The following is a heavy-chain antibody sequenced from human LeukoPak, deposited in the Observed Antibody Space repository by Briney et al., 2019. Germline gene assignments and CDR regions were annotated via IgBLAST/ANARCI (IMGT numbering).Heavy chain of an antibody. V-gene: IGHV4-34*01. CDR2: INHSGGT. CDR3: ASLWVLASVVTP. CDR1: GGSFSGYY. J-gene: IGHJ5*02. Sequence: SETLSLTCAVYGGSFSGYYWSWIRQPPGKGLEWIGEINHSGGTNYNPSLKSRVTISVDTSKNQFSLKLSSVTAADTAVYYCASLWVLASVVTPWGQGTLVTVSS. D-gene: IGHD2-21*02.